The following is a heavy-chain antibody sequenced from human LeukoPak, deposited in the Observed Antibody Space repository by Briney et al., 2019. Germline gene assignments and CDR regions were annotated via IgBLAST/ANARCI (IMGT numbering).Heavy chain of an antibody. CDR2: INPNSGGT. D-gene: IGHD5-18*01. J-gene: IGHJ4*02. Sequence: ASVKVSCKASGNTFSGYYMHWMRQAPGQGLEWMGWINPNSGGTNYAQKVQGRVTMTRDTSISTAYMELSRLRSDDTAVYYCARVAKPYPSTDTAMALYYFDYWGQGTLVTVSS. CDR3: ARVAKPYPSTDTAMALYYFDY. CDR1: GNTFSGYY. V-gene: IGHV1-2*02.